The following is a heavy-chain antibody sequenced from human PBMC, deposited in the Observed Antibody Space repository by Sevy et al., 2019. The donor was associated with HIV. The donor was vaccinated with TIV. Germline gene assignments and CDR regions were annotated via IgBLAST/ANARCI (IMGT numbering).Heavy chain of an antibody. Sequence: GGSLRLSCAASGFTFSSYSMNWVRQAPGKGLEWVSPISSSSSYIYYADSVKGRFTISRDNAKNSLYLQMNSLRAEDTAVYYWARGSYDFWSGYFRPADGGSFDIWGQGTMVTVSS. CDR1: GFTFSSYS. J-gene: IGHJ3*02. CDR3: ARGSYDFWSGYFRPADGGSFDI. V-gene: IGHV3-21*01. CDR2: ISSSSSYI. D-gene: IGHD3-3*01.